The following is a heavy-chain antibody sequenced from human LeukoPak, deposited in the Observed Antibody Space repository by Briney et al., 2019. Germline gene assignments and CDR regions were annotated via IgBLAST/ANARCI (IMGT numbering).Heavy chain of an antibody. CDR1: GFTFSNTW. J-gene: IGHJ4*02. CDR2: ISYDGSNK. CDR3: AKQACAYSSGWPLDY. D-gene: IGHD6-19*01. Sequence: GGSLRLSCAASGFTFSNTWMNWVRQAPGKGLEWVAVISYDGSNKYYADSVKGRFTISRDNSKNTLYLQMNSLRAEDTAVYYCAKQACAYSSGWPLDYWGQGTLVTVSS. V-gene: IGHV3-30*18.